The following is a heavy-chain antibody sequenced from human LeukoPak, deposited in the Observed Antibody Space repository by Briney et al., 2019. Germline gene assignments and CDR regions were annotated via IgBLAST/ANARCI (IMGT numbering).Heavy chain of an antibody. CDR3: AQGVASSIWNAMDV. V-gene: IGHV3-30*18. J-gene: IGHJ4*02. Sequence: GGSLRLSCAASGFPFSGYGMNWVRQAPGKGREWVTVISDYARHEEYTVPVKGRLNTSRDNSKNLLYLQMNSLRVEDTAVYYCAQGVASSIWNAMDVCGQGTLATVSS. CDR1: GFPFSGYG. D-gene: IGHD1-1*01. CDR2: ISDYARHE.